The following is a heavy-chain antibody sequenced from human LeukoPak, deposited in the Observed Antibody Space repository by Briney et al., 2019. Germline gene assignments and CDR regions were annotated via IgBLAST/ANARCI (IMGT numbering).Heavy chain of an antibody. CDR3: AKGDRSDILTGYPAEYFST. Sequence: GGSLRLSCAASGFTFSSYGMHWVRQAPGKGLEWVAVIWYDGSNKYYADSVKGRFTISRDNSKNTLYLQMNSLRAEDTAVYYCAKGDRSDILTGYPAEYFSTGARAPWSPSPQ. J-gene: IGHJ1*01. CDR2: IWYDGSNK. D-gene: IGHD3-9*01. V-gene: IGHV3-33*06. CDR1: GFTFSSYG.